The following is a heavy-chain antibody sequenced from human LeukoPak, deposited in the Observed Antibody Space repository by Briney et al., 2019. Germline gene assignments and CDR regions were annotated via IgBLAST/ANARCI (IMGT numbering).Heavy chain of an antibody. J-gene: IGHJ4*02. CDR1: GYSISSGYY. D-gene: IGHD3-22*01. CDR2: IYYSGST. V-gene: IGHV4-61*01. CDR3: ARGPYYYDSSGD. Sequence: SETLSLTCAVSGYSISSGYYWSWIRQPPGKGLEWIGYIYYSGSTNYNPSLKSRVTISVDTSKNQFSLKLSSVTAADTAVYYCARGPYYYDSSGDWGQGTLVTVSS.